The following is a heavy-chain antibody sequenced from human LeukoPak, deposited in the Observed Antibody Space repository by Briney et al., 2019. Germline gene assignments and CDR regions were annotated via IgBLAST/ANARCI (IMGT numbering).Heavy chain of an antibody. J-gene: IGHJ4*02. D-gene: IGHD1-26*01. CDR2: IRFVGLKK. CDR3: AKCRAPHSENYSIIDY. CDR1: GFPFSSFG. Sequence: RAGGALRLSCAASGFPFSSFGMHWVRQVPGKGLEWVTFIRFVGLKKNYADAMKGRFTISRDNSQNTVYLQMNSLRTHDTAVYYCAKCRAPHSENYSIIDYWGQGTRVTVSS. V-gene: IGHV3-30*02.